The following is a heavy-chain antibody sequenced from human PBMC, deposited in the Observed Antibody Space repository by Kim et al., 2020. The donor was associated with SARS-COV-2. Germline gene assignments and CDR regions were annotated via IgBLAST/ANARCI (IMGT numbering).Heavy chain of an antibody. D-gene: IGHD6-13*01. CDR1: GGSISSSSYY. Sequence: SETLSLTCTVSGGSISSSSYYWGWIRQPPGKGLEWIGSIYYSGSTYSNPSLKSRVTISVDTSKNQFSLKLSSVTAADTAEYYCATYSSSGYRIDYWGQGT. J-gene: IGHJ4*02. CDR2: IYYSGST. V-gene: IGHV4-39*07. CDR3: ATYSSSGYRIDY.